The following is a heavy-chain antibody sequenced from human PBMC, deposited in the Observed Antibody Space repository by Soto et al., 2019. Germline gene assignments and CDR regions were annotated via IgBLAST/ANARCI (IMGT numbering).Heavy chain of an antibody. CDR2: IWYDGSNK. V-gene: IGHV3-33*01. D-gene: IGHD6-6*01. J-gene: IGHJ4*02. CDR1: GFTFSSYG. CDR3: ARDADGSSSYFDY. Sequence: GGSLRLSCAASGFTFSSYGMNWVRQAPGKGLEWVSVIWYDGSNKYYADSVKGRFTISRDNSKNTLYLQMNSLRAEDTAVYYCARDADGSSSYFDYWGQGTLVTVSS.